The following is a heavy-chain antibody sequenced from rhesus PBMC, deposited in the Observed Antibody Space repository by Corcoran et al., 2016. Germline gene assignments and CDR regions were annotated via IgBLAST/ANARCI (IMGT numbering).Heavy chain of an antibody. CDR2: IFGSSGST. D-gene: IGHD6-43*01. J-gene: IGHJ4*01. V-gene: IGHV4-99*02. CDR1: GYSISSGFY. Sequence: QVQLQESGPGLVKPSETLSLTCAVSGYSISSGFYWGWIRQPPGKGLEYIWYIFGSSGSTYYNPSLKSRITISKDTSKNQFSLRLSSVTAADTAVYYCTRVQYSSSPIDYWGQGVQVTVSS. CDR3: TRVQYSSSPIDY.